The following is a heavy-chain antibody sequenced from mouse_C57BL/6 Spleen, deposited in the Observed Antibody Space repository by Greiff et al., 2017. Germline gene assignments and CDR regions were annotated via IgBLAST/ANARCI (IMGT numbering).Heavy chain of an antibody. CDR3: ARHEDYGNCGGFAY. V-gene: IGHV1-62-2*01. Sequence: VPLQVSGAELLKPGASVKLSCKASGYTFTEYTIHWVKQRSGQGLEWIGWFYPGSGSIKYNEKFKDKATLTADKSSSTVYMVLSRLASEDSAVYFCARHEDYGNCGGFAYWGQGTLVTVSA. J-gene: IGHJ3*01. D-gene: IGHD2-1*01. CDR1: GYTFTEYT. CDR2: FYPGSGSI.